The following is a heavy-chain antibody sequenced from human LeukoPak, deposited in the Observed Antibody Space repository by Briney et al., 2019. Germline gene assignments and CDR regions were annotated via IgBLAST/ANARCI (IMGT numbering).Heavy chain of an antibody. CDR1: GFSVSNNY. Sequence: GGSLRLSCAASGFSVSNNYMSWVRQAPGKGLEWVSVIYTGGTTYYADSVKGRFTISRDKSKNTLYLRMNSLRAEDTAVYYCAGYSGSYHYYMDVWGKGTTVTISS. V-gene: IGHV3-53*01. J-gene: IGHJ6*03. D-gene: IGHD1-26*01. CDR3: AGYSGSYHYYMDV. CDR2: IYTGGTT.